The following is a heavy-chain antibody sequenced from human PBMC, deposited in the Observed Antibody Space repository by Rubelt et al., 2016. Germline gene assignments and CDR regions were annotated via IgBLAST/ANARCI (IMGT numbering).Heavy chain of an antibody. D-gene: IGHD3-16*01. J-gene: IGHJ4*02. Sequence: STYYADSVKGRFTISRDNAKDSLYLQMNSLRAEDTAVYYCARGLIPPDYWGQGTLVTVSS. CDR3: ARGLIPPDY. CDR2: ST. V-gene: IGHV3-48*04.